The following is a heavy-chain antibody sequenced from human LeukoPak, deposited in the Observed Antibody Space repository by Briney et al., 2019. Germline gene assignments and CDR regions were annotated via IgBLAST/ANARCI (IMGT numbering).Heavy chain of an antibody. Sequence: SETLSLTCTVSGGSISSGSYYWSWIRQPAGNGLEWIGRIYTSGSTNYNPSLKSRVTISVDTAKNQFSLKLSSVTAAATAVYYCASGGSGPYWEVGDYWGQGTLVTVSS. D-gene: IGHD1-26*01. V-gene: IGHV4-61*02. J-gene: IGHJ4*02. CDR3: ASGGSGPYWEVGDY. CDR2: IYTSGST. CDR1: GGSISSGSYY.